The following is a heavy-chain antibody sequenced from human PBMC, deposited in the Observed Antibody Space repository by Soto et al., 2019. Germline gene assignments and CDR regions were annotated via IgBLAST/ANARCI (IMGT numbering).Heavy chain of an antibody. Sequence: PGGSLRLSCAASGFTFSSYAMHWVRQAPGKGLEWVAVISYDGSNKYYADSVKGRFTISRDNSKDTLYLQMNSLRAEDTAVYYCARAEYYDSSGSYFDYWGQGTLVTVS. V-gene: IGHV3-30-3*01. CDR1: GFTFSSYA. CDR3: ARAEYYDSSGSYFDY. CDR2: ISYDGSNK. J-gene: IGHJ4*02. D-gene: IGHD3-22*01.